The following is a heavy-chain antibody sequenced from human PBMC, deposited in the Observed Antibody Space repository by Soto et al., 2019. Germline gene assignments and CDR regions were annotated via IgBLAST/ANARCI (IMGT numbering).Heavy chain of an antibody. Sequence: EVQLVESGGGLIQPGGSLRLSCAASGFTVSNYRMSWVRQAPGKGLEWVSVIYSVDSTYYADSVKGRFTISRDNSKHTLYLQMNSLRADDTAVYDCVRGSDTASCPNYGGQGTLVTVSS. CDR1: GFTVSNYR. CDR3: VRGSDTASCPNY. V-gene: IGHV3-53*01. D-gene: IGHD5-18*01. J-gene: IGHJ4*02. CDR2: IYSVDST.